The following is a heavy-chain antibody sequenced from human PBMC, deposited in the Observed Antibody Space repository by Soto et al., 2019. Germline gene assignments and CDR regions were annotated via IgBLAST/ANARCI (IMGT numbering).Heavy chain of an antibody. CDR2: IKSKTDGGTT. CDR3: TTALTYYYDSSGYKPYDY. CDR1: GFTFSNAW. Sequence: GGSLRLSCAASGFTFSNAWMNWVRQAPGKGLEWVGRIKSKTDGGTTDYAAPVKGRFTISRDDSKNTLYLQMNSLKTEDTAVYYCTTALTYYYDSSGYKPYDYWGQGTLVTVSS. D-gene: IGHD3-22*01. V-gene: IGHV3-15*07. J-gene: IGHJ4*02.